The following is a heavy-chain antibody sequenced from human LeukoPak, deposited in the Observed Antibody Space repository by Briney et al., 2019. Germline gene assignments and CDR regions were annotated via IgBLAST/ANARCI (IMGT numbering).Heavy chain of an antibody. CDR3: GFGPLAARPHYYYYYMDV. V-gene: IGHV1-69*05. Sequence: GASVKVSCKASGGTFSSYAISWVRQAPGQGLEWMGGIIPIFGTANYAQKFQGRVTITTDESTSTAYMELSSLRSEDTAVYYCGFGPLAARPHYYYYYMDVWGKGTTVTVSS. J-gene: IGHJ6*03. D-gene: IGHD6-6*01. CDR2: IIPIFGTA. CDR1: GGTFSSYA.